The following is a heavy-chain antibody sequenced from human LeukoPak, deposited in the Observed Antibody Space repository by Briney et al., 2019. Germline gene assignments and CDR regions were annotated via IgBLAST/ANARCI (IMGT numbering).Heavy chain of an antibody. V-gene: IGHV1-2*02. Sequence: ASVKVSCKASGYTSTVYYMHWVRQAPGQGLEWMGWINPNSGGTNYAQKFQGRVTMTRDTSINTFYMELSRLRSGDTAVYYCARDVGEYCSSVSCYASDYWGQGTLVTVSS. CDR2: INPNSGGT. D-gene: IGHD2-2*01. CDR3: ARDVGEYCSSVSCYASDY. J-gene: IGHJ4*02. CDR1: GYTSTVYY.